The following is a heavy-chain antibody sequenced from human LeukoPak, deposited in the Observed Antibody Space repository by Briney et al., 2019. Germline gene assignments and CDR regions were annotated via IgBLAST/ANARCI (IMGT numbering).Heavy chain of an antibody. CDR1: GDSISSGDYY. CDR3: ARDPGDRFDY. Sequence: SETLSLTCSVSGDSISSGDYYWSWIRQPPGKGLEWIGYIYYSGSTYYNPSLKSRVTISVDTSKNQFSLKLSSVTAADTAVYYCARDPGDRFDYWGQGTLVTVSS. D-gene: IGHD4-17*01. J-gene: IGHJ4*02. V-gene: IGHV4-30-4*01. CDR2: IYYSGST.